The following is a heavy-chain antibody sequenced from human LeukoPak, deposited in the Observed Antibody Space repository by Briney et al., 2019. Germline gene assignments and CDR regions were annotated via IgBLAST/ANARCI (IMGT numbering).Heavy chain of an antibody. Sequence: GASVKVSCKASGYTFTSYGISWVRQAPGQGLEWMGWISGYNGNTNYAQKLQGRVTMTRDTSTSTAYMELRSLRSDDTAAYYCARDGSSYGSPMDVWGQGTTVTVSS. CDR1: GYTFTSYG. CDR3: ARDGSSYGSPMDV. J-gene: IGHJ6*02. D-gene: IGHD3-10*01. V-gene: IGHV1-18*01. CDR2: ISGYNGNT.